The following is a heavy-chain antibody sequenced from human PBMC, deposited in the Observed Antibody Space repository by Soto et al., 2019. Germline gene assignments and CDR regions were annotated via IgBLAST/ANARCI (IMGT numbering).Heavy chain of an antibody. D-gene: IGHD5-12*01. Sequence: GASVKVSCKASGGTFRRYSISWVLQAPGQGLEWMGGIIPIFGTANYAQKFQGRVTITADKSTSTAYMELSSLRSEDTAVYYCATSVEMATPHAFDIWGQGTMVTVSS. J-gene: IGHJ3*02. CDR3: ATSVEMATPHAFDI. CDR2: IIPIFGTA. CDR1: GGTFRRYS. V-gene: IGHV1-69*06.